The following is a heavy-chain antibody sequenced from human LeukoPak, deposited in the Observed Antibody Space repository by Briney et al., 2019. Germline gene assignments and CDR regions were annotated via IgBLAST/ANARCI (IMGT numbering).Heavy chain of an antibody. CDR1: GYSFTSDW. CDR3: VREERGGTYDY. J-gene: IGHJ4*02. CDR2: MGPRHGYT. D-gene: IGHD3-16*01. V-gene: IGHV1-8*02. Sequence: GESLKISCKASGYSFTSDWIGWVRQMPGKSLEWMGWMGPRHGYTGYAQKFQGRISMTRDTSISTAYMELSSLTSDDTAVYYCVREERGGTYDYWGQGTLVTVSS.